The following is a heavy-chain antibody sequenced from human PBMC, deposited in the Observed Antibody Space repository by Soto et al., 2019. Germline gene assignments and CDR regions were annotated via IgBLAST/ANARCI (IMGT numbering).Heavy chain of an antibody. CDR2: IYYSGST. Sequence: SETLSLTCTVSGGSISSSSYYWGWIRQPPGKGLKWIGSIYYSGSTYYNPSLKSRVTISVDTSKNQFSLKLSSVTAADTAVYYCARPRGDCSGGSCYGMDVWGQGTTVTVSS. D-gene: IGHD2-15*01. CDR3: ARPRGDCSGGSCYGMDV. V-gene: IGHV4-39*01. CDR1: GGSISSSSYY. J-gene: IGHJ6*02.